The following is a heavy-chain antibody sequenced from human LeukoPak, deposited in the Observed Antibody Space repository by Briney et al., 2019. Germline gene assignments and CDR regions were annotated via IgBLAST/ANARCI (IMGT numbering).Heavy chain of an antibody. CDR1: VFTFSSFA. Sequence: PGGSLRLSCAASVFTFSSFAMSWVRQAPGKGLEWVSIIGAGGSKTYYADSVKGRFTISRDNSKNTLYLQMNSLRLEDTAIYYCARVSGRIQIWPQPFGDGMDVWGQGTTVTVSS. D-gene: IGHD5-18*01. V-gene: IGHV3-23*01. J-gene: IGHJ6*02. CDR3: ARVSGRIQIWPQPFGDGMDV. CDR2: IGAGGSKT.